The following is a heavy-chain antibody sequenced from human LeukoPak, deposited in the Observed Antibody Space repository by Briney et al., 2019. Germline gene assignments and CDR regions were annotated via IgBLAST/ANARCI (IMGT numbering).Heavy chain of an antibody. CDR1: GFTFSSYS. D-gene: IGHD6-25*01. J-gene: IGHJ4*02. CDR2: ISSSSSYI. V-gene: IGHV3-21*01. Sequence: GGSLRLSCAASGFTFSSYSMNWVRHAPGKALEWVSSISSSSSYIYYADSVKGRFPISRDNAKNSLYLQMNSLRAEDTAVYYCARDRAATAAPLDYWGQGTLVTVSS. CDR3: ARDRAATAAPLDY.